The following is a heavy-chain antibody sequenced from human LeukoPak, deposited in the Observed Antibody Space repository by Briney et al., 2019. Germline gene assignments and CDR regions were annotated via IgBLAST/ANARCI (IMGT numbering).Heavy chain of an antibody. CDR3: AKALTSGWYLDAFNI. J-gene: IGHJ3*02. Sequence: GSLRLSCAASGFTFSSCGMHWVRQVPGKGLEWVAVISYDGSNKYYADSVKGRFTISRDNSKNTLFLEMNSLRAEDTAVYYCAKALTSGWYLDAFNIWGQGTMVTVSS. D-gene: IGHD6-19*01. CDR1: GFTFSSCG. V-gene: IGHV3-30*18. CDR2: ISYDGSNK.